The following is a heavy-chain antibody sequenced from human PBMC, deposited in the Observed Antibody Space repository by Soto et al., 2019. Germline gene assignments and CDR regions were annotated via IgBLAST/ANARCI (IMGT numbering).Heavy chain of an antibody. V-gene: IGHV3-33*01. CDR2: IWYDGSNK. Sequence: QVQLVESGGGVVQPGRSLRLSCAASGFTFSSYGMHWVRQAPGKGLEWVAVIWYDGSNKYYADSVKGRFTISRDNSKNTLYLQMNSLRAEYTAVYYCARDYYDSSQSPLDYWGQGTLVTVSS. D-gene: IGHD3-22*01. CDR1: GFTFSSYG. CDR3: ARDYYDSSQSPLDY. J-gene: IGHJ4*02.